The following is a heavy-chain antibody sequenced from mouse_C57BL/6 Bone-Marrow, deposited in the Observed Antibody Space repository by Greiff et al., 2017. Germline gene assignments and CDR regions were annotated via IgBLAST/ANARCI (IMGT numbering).Heavy chain of an antibody. CDR2: INPSSGYT. CDR1: GYTFTSYW. V-gene: IGHV1-7*01. J-gene: IGHJ4*01. CDR3: ARRYMGAMDY. Sequence: QVQLQQSGAELAKPGASVKLSCKASGYTFTSYWMHWVKQRPGQGLEWIGYINPSSGYTKYNQKFKDKATWTADKSSSTAYMQLSSLTYEDSAVYYCARRYMGAMDYWGQGTSVTVSS. D-gene: IGHD1-1*02.